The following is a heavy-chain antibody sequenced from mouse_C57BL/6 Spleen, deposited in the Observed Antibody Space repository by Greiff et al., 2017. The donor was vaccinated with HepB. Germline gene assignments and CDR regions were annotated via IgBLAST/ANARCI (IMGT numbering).Heavy chain of an antibody. D-gene: IGHD6-5*01. Sequence: VQLQESGTELVKPGASVKLSCKASGYTFTSYWMHWVKQRPGQGLEWIGNINPSNGGTNYNEKFKSKATLTVDKSSSTAYMQLSSLTSEDSAVYYCAREAAYDYYAMDYWGQGTSVTVSS. V-gene: IGHV1-53*01. CDR1: GYTFTSYW. CDR3: AREAAYDYYAMDY. CDR2: INPSNGGT. J-gene: IGHJ4*01.